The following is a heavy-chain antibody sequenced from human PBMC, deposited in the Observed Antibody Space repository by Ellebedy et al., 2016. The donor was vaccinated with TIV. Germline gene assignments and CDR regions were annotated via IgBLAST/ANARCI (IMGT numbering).Heavy chain of an antibody. Sequence: ASVKVSCKASGYAFTDYHIHWMRQAPGQGLEWMGWINPGSGGTNYAQRFQGRVTLTRDTSINTGYMELSRLTSDDTAVYYCAKDRSGSYDFWGQGTLVSVSS. D-gene: IGHD1-26*01. CDR1: GYAFTDYH. J-gene: IGHJ4*02. CDR3: AKDRSGSYDF. V-gene: IGHV1-2*02. CDR2: INPGSGGT.